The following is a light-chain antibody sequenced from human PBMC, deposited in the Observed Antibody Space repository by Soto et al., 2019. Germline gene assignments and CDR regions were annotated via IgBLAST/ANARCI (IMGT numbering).Light chain of an antibody. CDR2: LAS. CDR1: QSISDNY. J-gene: IGKJ1*01. V-gene: IGKV3-20*01. CDR3: QHYGSSSWT. Sequence: EVVLTQSPGTLSLSPGQRATLSCRASQSISDNYLAWFQQKPGQAPRLLIYLASTRATGIPDRFSGSGSGTDFTLTITRLEPTDFAVYYCQHYGSSSWTFGQGTKV.